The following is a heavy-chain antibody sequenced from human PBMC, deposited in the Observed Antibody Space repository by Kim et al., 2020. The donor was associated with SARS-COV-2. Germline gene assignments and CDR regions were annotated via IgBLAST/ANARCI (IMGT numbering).Heavy chain of an antibody. Sequence: SGPTLVKPTQTLTLTCTFSGFSLSTSGVGVGWIRQPPGKALEWLALIYWDDDKRYSPSLKSRLTLTKDTSKNHVVLTMTNMDPVDTATYYCAHFTDYGDYTPLDYWGQGTLVTVSS. D-gene: IGHD4-17*01. J-gene: IGHJ4*02. CDR1: GFSLSTSGVG. CDR3: AHFTDYGDYTPLDY. CDR2: IYWDDDK. V-gene: IGHV2-5*02.